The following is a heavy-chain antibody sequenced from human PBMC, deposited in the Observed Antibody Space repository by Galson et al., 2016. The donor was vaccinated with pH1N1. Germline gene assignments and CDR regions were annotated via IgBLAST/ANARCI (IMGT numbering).Heavy chain of an antibody. CDR1: GGSMTNYY. Sequence: ETLSLTCTVSGGSMTNYYWSWIRQTPGRGLEWIAYIFYSGRTNYNPSLKSRVALSTDTSKNQFFLTLNSVSAAVTAVYFCARMFSSGWSFDLWGQGTLVTVSS. J-gene: IGHJ4*02. D-gene: IGHD6-19*01. CDR3: ARMFSSGWSFDL. V-gene: IGHV4-59*03. CDR2: IFYSGRT.